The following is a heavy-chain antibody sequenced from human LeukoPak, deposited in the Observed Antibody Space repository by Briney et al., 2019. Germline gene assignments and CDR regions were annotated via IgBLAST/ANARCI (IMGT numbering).Heavy chain of an antibody. D-gene: IGHD1-1*01. CDR3: AKMMMWNLRTFDY. J-gene: IGHJ4*02. CDR1: GFTFSAYA. Sequence: GGSLRLSCAVTGFTFSAYAMTWVRQAPGKGLEWVSVISGNGGTTYYADSVKGRFTISRDNSKNTLHLQMNSLRAEDTAVYYCAKMMMWNLRTFDYWGQGTLVTVSS. V-gene: IGHV3-23*01. CDR2: ISGNGGTT.